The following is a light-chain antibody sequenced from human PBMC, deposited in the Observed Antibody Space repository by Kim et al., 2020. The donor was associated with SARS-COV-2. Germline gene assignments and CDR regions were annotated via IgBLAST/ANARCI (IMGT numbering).Light chain of an antibody. CDR2: YDR. Sequence: SHELTQPPSVSVAPGKTARITCGGNNLGSKSVHWYQQKPGQAPVLVIYYDRDRPSGIPERFSGSNSGNTATLTISSVEAGDEAAYYCQVYDSSSDHPVFGGGTQLTVL. V-gene: IGLV3-21*04. CDR1: NLGSKS. CDR3: QVYDSSSDHPV. J-gene: IGLJ2*01.